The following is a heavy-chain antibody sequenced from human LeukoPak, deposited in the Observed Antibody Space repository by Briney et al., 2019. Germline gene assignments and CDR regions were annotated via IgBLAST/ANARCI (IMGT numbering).Heavy chain of an antibody. CDR2: IIPIFGTA. V-gene: IGHV1-69*01. J-gene: IGHJ4*02. CDR1: GGTFSSYA. Sequence: PEASVKVSCKASGGTFSSYAISWVRQAPGQGLEWMGGIIPIFGTANYAQKFQGRVTITADESTSTAYMGLSSLRSGDTAVYYCARGGYSYGRMTIDYWGQGTLVTVSS. CDR3: ARGGYSYGRMTIDY. D-gene: IGHD5-18*01.